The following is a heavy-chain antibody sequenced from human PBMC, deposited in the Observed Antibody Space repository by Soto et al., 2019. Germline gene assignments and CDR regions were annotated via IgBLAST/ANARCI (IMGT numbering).Heavy chain of an antibody. Sequence: EVQLLESGGGLVQPGGSLRLSCATSGFTFSSYAMRWVRQAPVKGLEWVSAISGSGGSTYYADSVKGRFTISRDNCKNTLYLQMNSLRAEETAVYYCARRGSGSYYDYWGQGTLVTVSS. CDR1: GFTFSSYA. CDR3: ARRGSGSYYDY. J-gene: IGHJ4*02. D-gene: IGHD1-26*01. V-gene: IGHV3-23*01. CDR2: ISGSGGST.